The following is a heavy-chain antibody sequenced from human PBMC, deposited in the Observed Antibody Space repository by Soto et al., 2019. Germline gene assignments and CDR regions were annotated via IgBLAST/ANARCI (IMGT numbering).Heavy chain of an antibody. J-gene: IGHJ4*02. V-gene: IGHV3-48*03. CDR3: ARPRSGSYVGYFDY. D-gene: IGHD1-26*01. CDR2: ISSSGSTI. Sequence: PGGSLRLSCAASGFTFSSYEMNWVRQAPGKGLEWVSYISSSGSTIYYADSVKGRFTISRDNAKNSLYLQMNSLRAEDTAVYYCARPRSGSYVGYFDYWGQGTLVTVSS. CDR1: GFTFSSYE.